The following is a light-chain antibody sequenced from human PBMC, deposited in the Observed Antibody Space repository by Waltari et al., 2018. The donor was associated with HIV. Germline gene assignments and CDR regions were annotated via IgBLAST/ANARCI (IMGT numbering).Light chain of an antibody. V-gene: IGLV2-8*01. Sequence: QSALTQPPSASGSPGQSVTLSCTGTSSDVGGYNYVSWYQQHPGKAPKLMIYEVSKRPSGVPDRFSGSKSGNTASLTVSGLQAEDEADYYCSSYAGSNNYVFGIGTKVTVL. CDR2: EVS. CDR3: SSYAGSNNYV. CDR1: SSDVGGYNY. J-gene: IGLJ1*01.